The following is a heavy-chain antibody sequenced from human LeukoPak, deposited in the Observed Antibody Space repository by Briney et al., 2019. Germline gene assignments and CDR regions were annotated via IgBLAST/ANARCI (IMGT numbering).Heavy chain of an antibody. Sequence: SETLSLTCTVSGGSISSSSYYWGWIRQPPGKGLEWIGSIYYSGSTYYNPSLKSRVTISVDTSKNQFPLKLSSVTAADTAVYYCARGFLTYWGQGTLVTVSS. CDR3: ARGFLTY. D-gene: IGHD3-10*01. J-gene: IGHJ4*02. CDR1: GGSISSSSYY. V-gene: IGHV4-39*01. CDR2: IYYSGST.